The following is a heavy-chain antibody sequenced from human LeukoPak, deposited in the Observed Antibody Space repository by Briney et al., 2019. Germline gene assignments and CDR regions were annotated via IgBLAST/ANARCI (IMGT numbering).Heavy chain of an antibody. D-gene: IGHD2-15*01. Sequence: GGSLRLSCAASGFTFSSYWMTWVRQGTGKGLEGVATIDQVGSEKYYVDSVKGRFTISRDNAKNSLYLQMNSLRAEDTAVYYCARDALGYCSGGRCYSPFDFWGQGTLVTVSS. V-gene: IGHV3-7*05. CDR2: IDQVGSEK. CDR3: ARDALGYCSGGRCYSPFDF. J-gene: IGHJ4*02. CDR1: GFTFSSYW.